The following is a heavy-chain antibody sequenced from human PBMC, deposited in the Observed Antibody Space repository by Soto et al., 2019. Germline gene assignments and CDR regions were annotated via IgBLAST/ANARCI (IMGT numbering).Heavy chain of an antibody. V-gene: IGHV3-30*04. CDR1: GFTFSRYA. Sequence: QVQLVESGGGVVQPGRSLRLSCAASGFTFSRYAMHWALQAPGKGLEWVAVISYDGSNKYYADSVKVRYTISRDNSKNTLYLQMNSLRAEDTAVYYCARDRIYSSSWYDYWGQGTLVTVSS. CDR3: ARDRIYSSSWYDY. D-gene: IGHD6-13*01. CDR2: ISYDGSNK. J-gene: IGHJ4*02.